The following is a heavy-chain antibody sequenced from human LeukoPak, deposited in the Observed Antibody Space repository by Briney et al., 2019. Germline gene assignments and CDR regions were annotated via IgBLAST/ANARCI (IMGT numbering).Heavy chain of an antibody. D-gene: IGHD1-26*01. CDR3: ARRLSGSYFFDY. Sequence: GGSLRLSCAASGFTFSGSAMHWVRQASGRGLEWVGRIRSKTNRFATAYAASVKGRFNISRDDSKSTAYLQMNSLKTEDTAVYYCARRLSGSYFFDYWGQGTLVTVSS. V-gene: IGHV3-73*01. J-gene: IGHJ4*02. CDR1: GFTFSGSA. CDR2: IRSKTNRFAT.